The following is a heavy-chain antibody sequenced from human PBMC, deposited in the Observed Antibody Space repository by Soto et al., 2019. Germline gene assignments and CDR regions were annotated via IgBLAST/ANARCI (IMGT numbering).Heavy chain of an antibody. V-gene: IGHV1-3*01. CDR3: ARDLQADY. CDR2: INAGNGNT. J-gene: IGHJ4*02. Sequence: AQLVQSGAEVKKPGASVKVSCKASGYTFTSYAMHWVRQAPGQRLEWMGWINAGNGNTKYSQKFQGRVTITRDASASTAYMARSSLRSEDTAVYYCARDLQADYGGQGTLVTFSS. CDR1: GYTFTSYA.